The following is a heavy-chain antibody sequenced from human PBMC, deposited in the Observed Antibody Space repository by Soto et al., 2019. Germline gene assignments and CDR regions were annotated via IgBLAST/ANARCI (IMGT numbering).Heavy chain of an antibody. CDR3: ARDRRYYDSSGYSSFDD. V-gene: IGHV4-31*03. CDR1: GGSISSGGYY. D-gene: IGHD3-22*01. CDR2: IYYSGST. J-gene: IGHJ4*02. Sequence: TLSLTCTVSGGSISSGGYYWSWIRQHPGKGLEWIGYIYYSGSTYYNPSLKSRVTISVDTSKNQFSLKLSSVTAADTAVYYCARDRRYYDSSGYSSFDDWGQGTLGTV.